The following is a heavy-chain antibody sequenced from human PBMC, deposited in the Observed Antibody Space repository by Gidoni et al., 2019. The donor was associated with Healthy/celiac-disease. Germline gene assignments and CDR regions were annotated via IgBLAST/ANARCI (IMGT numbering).Heavy chain of an antibody. D-gene: IGHD6-19*01. CDR1: GFTFDDYA. CDR2: ISGDGGST. V-gene: IGHV3-43*02. Sequence: EVQLVESGGGVVQPGGSLRLSCAASGFTFDDYAMPWVRQAPGKGLEWVSLISGDGGSTYYADSVKGRFTISRDNSKNSLYLQMNSLRTEDTALYYCAKDLGEFLAVAVYYYYYGMDVWGQGTTVTVSS. J-gene: IGHJ6*02. CDR3: AKDLGEFLAVAVYYYYYGMDV.